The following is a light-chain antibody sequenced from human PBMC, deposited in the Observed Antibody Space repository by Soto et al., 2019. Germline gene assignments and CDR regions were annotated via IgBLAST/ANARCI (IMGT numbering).Light chain of an antibody. J-gene: IGKJ2*01. CDR3: LQYNSYSPYT. Sequence: DIQMTQSPSILSASVGDRVTITCRASQTISTWLAWFQQKPGKAPKLLIHKASSLESGVPLRFSGSGSGTEFTLTISSLQPDDFATYYCLQYNSYSPYTFGQGPKLEIK. CDR2: KAS. CDR1: QTISTW. V-gene: IGKV1-5*03.